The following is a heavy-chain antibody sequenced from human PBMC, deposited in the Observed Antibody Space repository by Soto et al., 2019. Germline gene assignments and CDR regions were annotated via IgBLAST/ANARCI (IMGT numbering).Heavy chain of an antibody. CDR2: INAGNGNT. V-gene: IGHV1-3*01. Sequence: ASVKVSCKASGYTFTSYAMHWVRQAPGQRLEWMGWINAGNGNTKYSQKFQGRVTITRDTSASTAYMELNSLRDEGTAAYYCARDLGYGLFDYWGQGTLVTVSS. J-gene: IGHJ4*02. CDR3: ARDLGYGLFDY. CDR1: GYTFTSYA. D-gene: IGHD5-18*01.